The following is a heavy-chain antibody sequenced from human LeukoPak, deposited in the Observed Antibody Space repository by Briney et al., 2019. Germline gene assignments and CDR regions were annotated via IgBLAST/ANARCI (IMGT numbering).Heavy chain of an antibody. CDR2: INPNSGGT. J-gene: IGHJ6*02. Sequence: GASVKVSCKASGYTFTSYAMHWVRQAPGQRLEWMGWINPNSGGTNYAQKFQGWVTMTRDTPISTAYMELSRLRSDDTAVYYCARAKVLRELARSPYYYYGMDVWGQGTTVTVSS. CDR3: ARAKVLRELARSPYYYYGMDV. V-gene: IGHV1-2*04. D-gene: IGHD6-13*01. CDR1: GYTFTSYA.